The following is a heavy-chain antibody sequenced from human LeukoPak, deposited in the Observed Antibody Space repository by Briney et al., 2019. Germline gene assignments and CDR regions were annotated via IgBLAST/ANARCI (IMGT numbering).Heavy chain of an antibody. D-gene: IGHD2-21*02. J-gene: IGHJ4*02. CDR2: ISVYYGNT. CDR3: ASEDSYCGGDCYSGMDY. V-gene: IGHV1-18*01. CDR1: GYTFTTYG. Sequence: ASVKVSCKASGYTFTTYGISWVRQAPGQGLEWMGWISVYYGNTNYAQKLQGRVTMTTDTSTSTAYMELRSLRSDDTAVYYCASEDSYCGGDCYSGMDYWGQGTLVTVSS.